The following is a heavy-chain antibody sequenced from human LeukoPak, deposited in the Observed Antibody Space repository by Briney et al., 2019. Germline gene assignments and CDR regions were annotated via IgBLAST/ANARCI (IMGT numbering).Heavy chain of an antibody. CDR1: GYTFTSYY. CDR3: ARDGPVVPAAMGRNYYYGMDV. V-gene: IGHV1-46*01. Sequence: ASVEVSCKSSGYTFTSYYMHWVRQAPGQGLEWMGIINPSGGSTSYAQKFQGRVTMTRDTSTSTVYMELSSLRSEDTAVYYCARDGPVVPAAMGRNYYYGMDVWGQGTTVTVSS. D-gene: IGHD2-2*01. CDR2: INPSGGST. J-gene: IGHJ6*02.